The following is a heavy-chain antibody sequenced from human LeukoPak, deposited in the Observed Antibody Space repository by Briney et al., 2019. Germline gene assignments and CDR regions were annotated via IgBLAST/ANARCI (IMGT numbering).Heavy chain of an antibody. Sequence: GGSLRLSCAASGFTFSSYSMNWVRQAPGKGLEWVSSISSSSSYIYYADSVKGRFTISRDNAKNSLYLQMNSLRAEDTAVYYCARARVGLGYCSGGSRYGEAYWGQGTLVTVSS. V-gene: IGHV3-21*01. J-gene: IGHJ4*02. CDR3: ARARVGLGYCSGGSRYGEAY. CDR1: GFTFSSYS. D-gene: IGHD2-15*01. CDR2: ISSSSSYI.